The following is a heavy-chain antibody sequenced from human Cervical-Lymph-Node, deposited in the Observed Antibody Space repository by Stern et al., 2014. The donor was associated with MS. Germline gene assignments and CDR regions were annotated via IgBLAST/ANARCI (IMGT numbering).Heavy chain of an antibody. V-gene: IGHV3-21*01. J-gene: IGHJ4*02. CDR2: ISESSDYM. Sequence: EVHLVESGGGLVKPGGSLRLSCAASGFPFTTYSMIWVRQAPGKGLEWVSSISESSDYMYYADSVLGRFTISRDNAKNSLYLQLDSLRGEDTAVYYCARCKDDDCLEGADFWGQGTLVIVSS. D-gene: IGHD2-21*02. CDR1: GFPFTTYS. CDR3: ARCKDDDCLEGADF.